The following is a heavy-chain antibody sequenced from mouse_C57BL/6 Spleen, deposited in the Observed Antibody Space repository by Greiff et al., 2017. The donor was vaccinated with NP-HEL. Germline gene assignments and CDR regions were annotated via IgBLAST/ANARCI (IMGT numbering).Heavy chain of an antibody. CDR3: ARETGRFAY. CDR2: INPGSGGT. Sequence: VKLQESGAELVRPGTSVKVSCKASGYAFTNYLIEWVKQRPGQGLEWIGVINPGSGGTNYNEKFKGKATLTADKSSSTAYMQLSSLTSEDSAVYFCARETGRFAYWGQGTLVTVSA. CDR1: GYAFTNYL. V-gene: IGHV1-54*01. J-gene: IGHJ3*01. D-gene: IGHD4-1*01.